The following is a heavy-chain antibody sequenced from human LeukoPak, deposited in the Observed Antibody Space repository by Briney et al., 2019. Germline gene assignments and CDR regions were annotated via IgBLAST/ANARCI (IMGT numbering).Heavy chain of an antibody. D-gene: IGHD5-12*01. J-gene: IGHJ6*02. CDR1: GGSISSYY. V-gene: IGHV4-59*01. CDR3: ARDRGDGAVDV. Sequence: SETLSLTCTVSGGSISSYYWSWIRQPPGKGLEWIGYIYYSGSTNYNPSLKSRVTISVDTSKNQFSLKLSPVTAADTAVYYCARDRGDGAVDVWGQGTTVTVSS. CDR2: IYYSGST.